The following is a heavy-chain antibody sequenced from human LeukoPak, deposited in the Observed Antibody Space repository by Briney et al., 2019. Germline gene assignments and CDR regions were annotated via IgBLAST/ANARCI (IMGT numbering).Heavy chain of an antibody. CDR2: IYYSGST. D-gene: IGHD3-3*01. CDR3: ARQGITIFGPFDP. V-gene: IGHV4-39*01. Sequence: PSETLSLTCTVSGGSISSSSYYWGWIRQPPGKGLEWIGSIYYSGSTYYNPSLKSRVTISVDTSKNQSSLKLSSVTAADTAVYYCARQGITIFGPFDPWGQGTLVTVSS. J-gene: IGHJ5*02. CDR1: GGSISSSSYY.